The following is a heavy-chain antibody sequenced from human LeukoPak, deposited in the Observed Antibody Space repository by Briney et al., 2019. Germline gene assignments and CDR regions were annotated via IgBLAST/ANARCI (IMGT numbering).Heavy chain of an antibody. CDR2: ISSSGSAI. Sequence: PGGSLRLSCAASGFTFSSYEMNWVRQAPGKGLDWVSYISSSGSAIYYAESVRGRFTISRDNAKNSLYLQMNSLRAEDTAVYYCARARRDCSGGSCYPDYNWFDPWGQGTLVTVSS. V-gene: IGHV3-48*03. J-gene: IGHJ5*02. CDR1: GFTFSSYE. D-gene: IGHD2-15*01. CDR3: ARARRDCSGGSCYPDYNWFDP.